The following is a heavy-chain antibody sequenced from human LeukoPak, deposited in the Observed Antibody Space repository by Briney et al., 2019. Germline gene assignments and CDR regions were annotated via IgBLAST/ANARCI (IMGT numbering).Heavy chain of an antibody. D-gene: IGHD5-12*01. J-gene: IGHJ3*02. CDR3: ARDPSGYSGYDDAFDI. Sequence: GRSLRLSCAVSGFTFSSYSMNWVRQAPGKGLEWVSSISSSSSYIYYADSVKGRFTISRDNAKNSLYLQMNSLRAEDTAVYYSARDPSGYSGYDDAFDIWGQGTMVTVSS. CDR1: GFTFSSYS. V-gene: IGHV3-21*01. CDR2: ISSSSSYI.